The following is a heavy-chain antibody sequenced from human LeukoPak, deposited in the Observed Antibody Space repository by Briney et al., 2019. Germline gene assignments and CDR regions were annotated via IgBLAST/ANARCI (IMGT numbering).Heavy chain of an antibody. CDR2: IIPIFGTA. V-gene: IGHV1-69*05. Sequence: SVKVSRKASGGAFSSYAISWVRQAPGQGLEWMGRIIPIFGTANYAQKFQGRVTITTDESTSTAYMELSSLRSEDTAVYYCARGINYDSSAPTHAFDIWGQGTMVTVSS. J-gene: IGHJ3*02. CDR3: ARGINYDSSAPTHAFDI. CDR1: GGAFSSYA. D-gene: IGHD3-22*01.